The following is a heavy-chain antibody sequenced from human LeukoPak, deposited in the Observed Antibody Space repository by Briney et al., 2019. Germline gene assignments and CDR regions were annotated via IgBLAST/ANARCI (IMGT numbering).Heavy chain of an antibody. CDR3: AREYYYDSSGYWDDAFDI. D-gene: IGHD3-22*01. V-gene: IGHV4-39*02. J-gene: IGHJ3*02. CDR1: GGSISRSSHY. CDR2: IYYSGST. Sequence: SETLSLTCTVSGGSISRSSHYWGWIRQPPGKGLEWIGSIYYSGSTYYNSSLKSRVTISVDTSKNQLSLKLSSVTAADTAVYYCAREYYYDSSGYWDDAFDIWGQGTMVTVSS.